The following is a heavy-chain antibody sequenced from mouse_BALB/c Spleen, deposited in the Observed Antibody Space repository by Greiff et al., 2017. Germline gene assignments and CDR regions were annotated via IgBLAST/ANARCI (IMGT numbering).Heavy chain of an antibody. J-gene: IGHJ4*01. CDR1: GYTFTSYW. CDR3: ARYYGYVYAMDY. Sequence: QVQLQQSGAELARPGASVKLSCKASGYTFTSYWMQWVKQRPGQGLEWIGAIYPGDGDTRYTQKFKGKATLTADKSSSTAYMQLSSLASEDSAVYYCARYYGYVYAMDYWGQGTSVTVSS. D-gene: IGHD1-2*01. V-gene: IGHV1-87*01. CDR2: IYPGDGDT.